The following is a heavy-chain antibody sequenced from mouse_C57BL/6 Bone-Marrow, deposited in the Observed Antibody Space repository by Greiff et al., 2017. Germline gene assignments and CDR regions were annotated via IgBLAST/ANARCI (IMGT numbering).Heavy chain of an antibody. CDR1: GYAFSSYW. D-gene: IGHD2-5*01. J-gene: IGHJ1*03. V-gene: IGHV1-80*01. CDR2: IYPGDGDT. CDR3: AREGDYSNWYFDV. Sequence: QVQLKESGAELVKPGASVKISCKASGYAFSSYWMNWVKQRPGKGLEWIGQIYPGDGDTNYNGKFKGKATLTADKSSSTAYMQLSSLTSEDSAVYFCAREGDYSNWYFDVWGTGTTVTVSS.